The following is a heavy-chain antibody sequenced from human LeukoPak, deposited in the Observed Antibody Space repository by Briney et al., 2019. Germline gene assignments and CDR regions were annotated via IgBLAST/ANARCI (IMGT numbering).Heavy chain of an antibody. CDR2: ISGSGGST. Sequence: GGSLRLFCAASGFSFSSFAMSWVRQSPRAGLERVSGISGSGGSTYSADSVKGRFTISRDNSTNTLYLQLHSLRADGTAVYYCAKAGRGYSFGYYFDYWGQGTLVTVSS. D-gene: IGHD5-18*01. J-gene: IGHJ4*02. CDR3: AKAGRGYSFGYYFDY. V-gene: IGHV3-23*01. CDR1: GFSFSSFA.